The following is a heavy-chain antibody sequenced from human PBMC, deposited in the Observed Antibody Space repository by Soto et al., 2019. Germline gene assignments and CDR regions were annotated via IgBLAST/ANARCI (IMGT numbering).Heavy chain of an antibody. CDR1: GYTFSNYD. D-gene: IGHD3-10*01. CDR2: VNPNNGET. Sequence: QVQLVQSGAELKKPGASVKVSCKASGYTFSNYDMNWVRQATGQGPEWIGWVNPNNGETGYAQKSQGRVTRTTNISTTTAYMELTSLRSEDTAIYYCAKVSRKGSAIDFDYWGQGPLITVSS. CDR3: AKVSRKGSAIDFDY. V-gene: IGHV1-8*01. J-gene: IGHJ4*02.